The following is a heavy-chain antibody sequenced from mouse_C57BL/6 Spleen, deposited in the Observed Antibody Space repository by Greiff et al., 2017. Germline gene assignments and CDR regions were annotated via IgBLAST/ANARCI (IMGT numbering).Heavy chain of an antibody. V-gene: IGHV1-64*01. J-gene: IGHJ1*03. Sequence: QVQLQQPGAELVKPGASVKLSCKASGYTFTSYWMHWVKQRPGQGLEWIGMIHPNSGSTNYNEKFKSKATLTVDKSSSTAYMQLSSLTSEDSAVYYCARGGPYDYDGYFDVWGTGTTVTVSS. CDR3: ARGGPYDYDGYFDV. CDR2: IHPNSGST. D-gene: IGHD2-4*01. CDR1: GYTFTSYW.